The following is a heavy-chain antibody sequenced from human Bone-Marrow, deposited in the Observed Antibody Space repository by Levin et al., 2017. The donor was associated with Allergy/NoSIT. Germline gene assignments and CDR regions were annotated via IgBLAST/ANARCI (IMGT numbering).Heavy chain of an antibody. V-gene: IGHV3-21*06. D-gene: IGHD3-9*01. J-gene: IGHJ3*01. CDR2: ISPSSSYI. Sequence: GGSLRLSCIASGFDFSSYTLIWVRQAPGKGLEWVSSISPSSSYIDFAASVKGRFNISRDNAQNSLSLQMHSLRAEDTAVYYCARDRYFYHSGSFFPDNDAFDLWGQGTMVTVSS. CDR3: ARDRYFYHSGSFFPDNDAFDL. CDR1: GFDFSSYT.